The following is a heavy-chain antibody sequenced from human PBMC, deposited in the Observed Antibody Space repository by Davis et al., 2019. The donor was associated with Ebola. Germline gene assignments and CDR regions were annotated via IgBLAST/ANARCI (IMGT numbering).Heavy chain of an antibody. D-gene: IGHD5-18*01. J-gene: IGHJ4*02. V-gene: IGHV3-11*06. CDR3: ARVPLWLQYYFDY. CDR2: ISSSSSYI. Sequence: GESLKISCAASGFTFSDYYMSWIRQAPGKGLEWVSSISSSSSYIYYADSVKGRFTISRDNAKNSLYLQMNSLRAEDTAVYYCARVPLWLQYYFDYWGQGTLVTVSS. CDR1: GFTFSDYY.